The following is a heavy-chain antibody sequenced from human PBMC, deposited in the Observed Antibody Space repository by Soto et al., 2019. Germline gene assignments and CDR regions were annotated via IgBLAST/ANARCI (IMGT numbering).Heavy chain of an antibody. J-gene: IGHJ5*02. Sequence: EEQLVESGGGLVQPGGSLRLSCAASGFTFSDYYMSWVRQAPGKGLEWVANINQDGSAKSYVDSVRGRFTISRDNGKNSLSLQMESLRADETGVYYCARWNGGFDPWGQGTLVTVSS. D-gene: IGHD1-1*01. CDR1: GFTFSDYY. V-gene: IGHV3-7*05. CDR2: INQDGSAK. CDR3: ARWNGGFDP.